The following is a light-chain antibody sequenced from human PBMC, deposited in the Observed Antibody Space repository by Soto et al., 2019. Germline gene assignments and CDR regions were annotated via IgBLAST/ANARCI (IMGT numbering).Light chain of an antibody. CDR3: QQRSKWPLT. Sequence: EIVLTQSPATLSVSPGERAPLSCRARQSVSSNLAWYQQKPGQAPRLLIYGASTRATGIPARFSGSGSGTEFTLTISSLQSEDFAVYYCQQRSKWPLTFGGGTKVDIK. CDR2: GAS. V-gene: IGKV3-15*01. J-gene: IGKJ4*01. CDR1: QSVSSN.